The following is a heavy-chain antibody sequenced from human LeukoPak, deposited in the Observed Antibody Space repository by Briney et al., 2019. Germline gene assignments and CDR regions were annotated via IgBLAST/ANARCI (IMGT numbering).Heavy chain of an antibody. V-gene: IGHV3-30*18. CDR1: GFTFSSYD. J-gene: IGHJ4*02. CDR2: ISYDGSNK. D-gene: IGHD1-26*01. CDR3: AKEGSNGDFDY. Sequence: GGCLRLSCAASGFTFSSYDMHWVRRAPGKGLEWVTVISYDGSNKYYGDSVKGRFTISRDNSKNTLYLKMNSLRAEDTAVYYCAKEGSNGDFDYWGQGTLVTVSS.